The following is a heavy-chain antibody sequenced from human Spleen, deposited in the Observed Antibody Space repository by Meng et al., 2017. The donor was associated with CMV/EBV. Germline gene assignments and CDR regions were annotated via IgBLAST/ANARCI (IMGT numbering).Heavy chain of an antibody. CDR1: GFTFSRYS. CDR2: ISSSSSYI. D-gene: IGHD3-3*01. CDR3: ASTDSYD. V-gene: IGHV3-21*01. Sequence: VDSGGGLLKPWGSVRHSWAASGFTFSRYSMTWVSQATWKGLEWVSSISSSSSYIYYADSVKGRFTISRDNSKNTLYLQMNSLRAEDTAVYYCASTDSYDWGQGTLVTVSS. J-gene: IGHJ4*02.